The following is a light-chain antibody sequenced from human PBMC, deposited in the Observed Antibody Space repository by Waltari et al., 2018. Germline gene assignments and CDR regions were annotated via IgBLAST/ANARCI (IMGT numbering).Light chain of an antibody. V-gene: IGKV3-15*01. J-gene: IGKJ1*01. Sequence: EIVMTQSPATLSVSPGERATFSCRASQSVDSNLAWYQQKPGQAPRLLIFGASTRATGIPARFSGSVSGTEFTLTISSLQSEDFAVYYCQHYNNWLTWSFGQGTKVEIK. CDR2: GAS. CDR3: QHYNNWLTWS. CDR1: QSVDSN.